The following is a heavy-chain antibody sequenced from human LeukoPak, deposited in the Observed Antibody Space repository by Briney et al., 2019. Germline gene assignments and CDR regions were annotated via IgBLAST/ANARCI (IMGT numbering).Heavy chain of an antibody. D-gene: IGHD3-9*01. CDR2: INQGGST. CDR1: GGSCRGYY. CDR3: QAEDGIRDFDWSKPTQYYYGMDV. J-gene: IGHJ6*04. Sequence: SENLTLTCSGYGGSCRGYYWSWLRQPPGKALQSIGKINQGGSTNANPSLKSRVPISVATSKNQFSLKLSSVTAAATAVFYFQAEDGIRDFDWSKPTQYYYGMDVWGKGTTVTVSS. V-gene: IGHV4-34*01.